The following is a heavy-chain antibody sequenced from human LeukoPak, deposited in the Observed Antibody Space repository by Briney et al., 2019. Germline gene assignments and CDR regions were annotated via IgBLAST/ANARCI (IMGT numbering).Heavy chain of an antibody. D-gene: IGHD3-9*01. V-gene: IGHV1-18*01. CDR1: GYRFSTYG. CDR2: IRGYDGAT. CDR3: VLGDILTGYWAEYFVY. J-gene: IGHJ4*02. Sequence: ASVKVSCNTSGYRFSTYGLNWVRQAPGQGPEWMGWIRGYDGATNYAQKFQGRITMSRDTSTSTTYMELRCLTSDDTAVYYCVLGDILTGYWAEYFVYWGQGTLVTVSS.